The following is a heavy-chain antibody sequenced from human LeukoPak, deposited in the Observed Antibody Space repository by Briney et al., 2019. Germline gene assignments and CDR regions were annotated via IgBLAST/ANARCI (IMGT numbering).Heavy chain of an antibody. Sequence: SETLSLTCTVSGGSISSGGYYWSWTRQHPGKGLEWIGYIYYSGSTYYNPSLKSRVTISVDTSKNQFSLKLSSVTAADTAVYYCARVNYYGSGSYQYYFDYWGQGTLVTVSS. D-gene: IGHD3-10*01. CDR1: GGSISSGGYY. CDR3: ARVNYYGSGSYQYYFDY. J-gene: IGHJ4*02. CDR2: IYYSGST. V-gene: IGHV4-31*03.